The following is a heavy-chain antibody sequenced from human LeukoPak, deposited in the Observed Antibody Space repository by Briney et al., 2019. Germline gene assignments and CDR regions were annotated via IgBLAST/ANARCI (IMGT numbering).Heavy chain of an antibody. CDR1: GYTFTSYG. D-gene: IGHD6-25*01. CDR2: ISAYNGNT. CDR3: ARSESGSAPHYNSGMDV. J-gene: IGHJ6*02. Sequence: GASVKVSCKASGYTFTSYGISWVRQAPGQGLEWMGWISAYNGNTNYAQKLQGRVTMTTDTSTSTAYMELRSLRSDDTAVYYCARSESGSAPHYNSGMDVWPQGTTVTVSS. V-gene: IGHV1-18*01.